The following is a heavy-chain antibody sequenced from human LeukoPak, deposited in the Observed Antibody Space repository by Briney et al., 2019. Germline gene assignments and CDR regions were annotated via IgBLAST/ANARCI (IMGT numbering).Heavy chain of an antibody. CDR2: IYHSGST. V-gene: IGHV4-30-2*01. CDR3: ARVDGGCPAQLFDY. Sequence: SETLSLTCTVSGGSISSGGYYWSWIRQPPGKGLEWIGYIYHSGSTYYNPSLKSRVTISVDRSKNQFSLKLSSVTAADTAVYYCARVDGGCPAQLFDYWGQGTLVTVSS. J-gene: IGHJ4*02. CDR1: GGSISSGGYY. D-gene: IGHD4-23*01.